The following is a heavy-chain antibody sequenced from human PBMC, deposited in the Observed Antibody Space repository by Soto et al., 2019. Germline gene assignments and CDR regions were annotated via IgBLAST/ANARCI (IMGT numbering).Heavy chain of an antibody. CDR3: ARGPRYCSTTTCFAGVTWFDP. CDR2: IGIYNNNR. J-gene: IGHJ5*02. Sequence: ASVTVSCTASGYTFTSYGISWVRQAPGQGLEWMGWIGIYNNNRNYAQKVQGRVAMTTDKSTDTAYMDLRSLTSDDTAVYYCARGPRYCSTTTCFAGVTWFDPWGQGTPVTVSS. V-gene: IGHV1-18*01. CDR1: GYTFTSYG. D-gene: IGHD2-2*01.